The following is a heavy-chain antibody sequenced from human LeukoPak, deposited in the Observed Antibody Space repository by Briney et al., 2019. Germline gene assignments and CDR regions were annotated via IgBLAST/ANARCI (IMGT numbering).Heavy chain of an antibody. Sequence: ASVKVSCKASGYTFTSYDINWVRQATGQGREWMGWMNPNSGNTGYAQKFEGRLTMTRNTSISTAYMQLSSLRSEDTAVYYCASGGNWFDSWGQGTLVTVSS. CDR3: ASGGNWFDS. CDR2: MNPNSGNT. V-gene: IGHV1-8*01. CDR1: GYTFTSYD. J-gene: IGHJ5*01.